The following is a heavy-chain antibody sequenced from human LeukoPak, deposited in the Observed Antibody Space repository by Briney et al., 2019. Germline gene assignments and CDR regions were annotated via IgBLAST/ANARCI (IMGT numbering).Heavy chain of an antibody. CDR2: IDSTGGDT. CDR3: AKGSRAQRTDS. J-gene: IGHJ4*02. Sequence: GGSLRLSCAASGFTFSSCAMSWVRQAPGKGLEWVSTIDSTGGDTYYPDSVKGRFTISRDNSKNTLYLQMNSLRADDTAVYYCAKGSRAQRTDSWGQGTLVTVSS. V-gene: IGHV3-23*01. CDR1: GFTFSSCA. D-gene: IGHD1-1*01.